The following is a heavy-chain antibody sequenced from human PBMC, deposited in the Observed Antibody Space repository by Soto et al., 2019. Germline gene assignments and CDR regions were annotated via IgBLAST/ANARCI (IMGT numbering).Heavy chain of an antibody. CDR1: GGSISSGDYY. J-gene: IGHJ5*02. CDR2: VYYTGGS. CDR3: ARDYRGGYDT. Sequence: PSETLSLTCTVSGGSISSGDYYWSWIRQPPGKGLEWIAYVYYTGGSYYNPSLKSRATISVDTSKNQFSLKVSSVTATDTAVYYCARDYRGGYDTWGQGFLVTVSS. D-gene: IGHD6-19*01. V-gene: IGHV4-30-4*01.